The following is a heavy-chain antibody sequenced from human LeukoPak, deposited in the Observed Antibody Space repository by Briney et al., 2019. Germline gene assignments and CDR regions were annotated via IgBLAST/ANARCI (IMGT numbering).Heavy chain of an antibody. J-gene: IGHJ3*02. CDR2: INPSGGST. CDR1: GYTFTSYY. Sequence: ASVKVSCKASGYTFTSYYMHWVRQAPGQGLEWMGIINPSGGSTSYAQKFQGRVTMTRDTSTSTVYMELSSLRSEDTAVYYCAREILWFGEENAFDIWGQGTMVTVSS. CDR3: AREILWFGEENAFDI. V-gene: IGHV1-46*01. D-gene: IGHD3-10*01.